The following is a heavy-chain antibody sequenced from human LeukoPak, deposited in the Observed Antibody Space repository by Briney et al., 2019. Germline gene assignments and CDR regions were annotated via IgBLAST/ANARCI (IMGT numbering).Heavy chain of an antibody. J-gene: IGHJ4*02. Sequence: SETLSLTCAVYGGSFSGYYWSWIRQPPGKGLEWIGEINHSGSTNYNPSLKSRVTISVDTSKNQFSLKLSSVTAADTAVYYCARGPLYSNYAKNWGQGTLVTVSS. V-gene: IGHV4-34*01. CDR1: GGSFSGYY. D-gene: IGHD4-11*01. CDR3: ARGPLYSNYAKN. CDR2: INHSGST.